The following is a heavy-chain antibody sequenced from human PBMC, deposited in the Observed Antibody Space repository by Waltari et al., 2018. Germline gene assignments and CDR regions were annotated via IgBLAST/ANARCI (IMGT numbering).Heavy chain of an antibody. Sequence: GQLLESGGGVVQSGRSLRLTCTASGFIFRNDGMHWVRQAPGKGLEWVSVISFDGLDKRYADSVKGRFTISRDNSKNTLFLELNSLTTDDTGVYFCAKANRHSGQDNWFDPWGHGAPVTVSS. CDR2: ISFDGLDK. CDR1: GFIFRNDG. D-gene: IGHD2-15*01. CDR3: AKANRHSGQDNWFDP. J-gene: IGHJ5*02. V-gene: IGHV3-30*18.